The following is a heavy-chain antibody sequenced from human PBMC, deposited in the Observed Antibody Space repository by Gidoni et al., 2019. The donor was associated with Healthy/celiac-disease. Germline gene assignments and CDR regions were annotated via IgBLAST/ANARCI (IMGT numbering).Heavy chain of an antibody. CDR3: ARIPAATLYNWFDP. CDR2: IFSNDEK. CDR1: GFSLSNARMG. J-gene: IGHJ5*02. D-gene: IGHD2-15*01. V-gene: IGHV2-26*01. Sequence: QVTLKESGPVLVKPTETLTLTCTVSGFSLSNARMGVSWIRQPPGKALEWLAHIFSNDEKSYSTSLKSRLTISKDTSKSQVVLTMTNMDPVDTATYYCARIPAATLYNWFDPWGQGTLVTVSS.